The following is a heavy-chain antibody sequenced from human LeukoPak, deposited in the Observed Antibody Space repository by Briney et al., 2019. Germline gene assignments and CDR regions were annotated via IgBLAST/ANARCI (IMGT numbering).Heavy chain of an antibody. CDR3: TTSGGSYRFDP. D-gene: IGHD1-26*01. Sequence: PWGSLRLSCAASGFTFSGYGMSWVRQAPGKGLEWVSRIDSDGSRTSYADSVKGRFTISRDNAKNTLYLQMNNLRAEDTAVYYCTTSGGSYRFDPWGQGTLVTVSS. CDR2: IDSDGSRT. CDR1: GFTFSGYG. V-gene: IGHV3-74*01. J-gene: IGHJ5*02.